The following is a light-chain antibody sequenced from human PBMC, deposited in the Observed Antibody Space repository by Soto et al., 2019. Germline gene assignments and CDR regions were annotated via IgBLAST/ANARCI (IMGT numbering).Light chain of an antibody. CDR3: HTWGTGLRV. V-gene: IGLV4-69*01. CDR1: SGHSSYA. J-gene: IGLJ3*02. CDR2: LNSDGSH. Sequence: QLVLTQSPSASASLGASVKLTCTLSSGHSSYAIAWHQQQPEKGPRYLMNLNSDGSHSKGDGLPDRFSGSSSGAERYLTISSLQSEDDSDSYCHTWGTGLRVFGAGTKLTVL.